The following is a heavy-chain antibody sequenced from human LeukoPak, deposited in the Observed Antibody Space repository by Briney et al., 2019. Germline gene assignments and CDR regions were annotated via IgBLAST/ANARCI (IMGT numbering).Heavy chain of an antibody. CDR2: MNPNSGNT. CDR3: AINSYYYGSGSYYRNYYYYYYMDV. CDR1: GYTFTSYD. V-gene: IGHV1-8*03. J-gene: IGHJ6*03. Sequence: ASGKLSCKASGYTFTSYDINWVRQATGQGLEWMGWMNPNSGNTGYAQKFQGRVTITRNTSISTAYMELSSLRSEDTAVYYCAINSYYYGSGSYYRNYYYYYYMDVWGKGTTVTVSS. D-gene: IGHD3-10*01.